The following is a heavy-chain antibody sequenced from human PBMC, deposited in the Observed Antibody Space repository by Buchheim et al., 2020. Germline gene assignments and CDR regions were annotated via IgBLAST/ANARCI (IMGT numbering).Heavy chain of an antibody. Sequence: QVQLVESGGGVVQPGRSLRLSCAASGFTFSSYAMHWVRQAPGKGLEWVAVISYDGSNKYYADSVKGRFTISRDNYKNTLYLQMNSLRGEDTAVYYCASGGSGSDVFDYWGQGTL. D-gene: IGHD3-10*01. V-gene: IGHV3-30*04. CDR3: ASGGSGSDVFDY. J-gene: IGHJ4*02. CDR2: ISYDGSNK. CDR1: GFTFSSYA.